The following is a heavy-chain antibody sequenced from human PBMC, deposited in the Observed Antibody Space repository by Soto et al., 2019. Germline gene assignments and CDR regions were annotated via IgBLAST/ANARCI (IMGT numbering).Heavy chain of an antibody. J-gene: IGHJ4*02. CDR1: GYTFTSYG. D-gene: IGHD6-19*01. CDR2: MSAYNGNT. Sequence: QVQLVQSGAEVKKPGASVKVSCNASGYTFTSYGISWVRQAPGQGVEWMGWMSAYNGNTKYAQKHQGRVAMTTDTSASTAYMELRSLRSEGTAVYYCARVLAVALIDYWGQGTLVTVSS. V-gene: IGHV1-18*01. CDR3: ARVLAVALIDY.